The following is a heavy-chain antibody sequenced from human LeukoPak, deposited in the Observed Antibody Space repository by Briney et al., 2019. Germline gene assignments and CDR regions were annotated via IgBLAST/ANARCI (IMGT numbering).Heavy chain of an antibody. J-gene: IGHJ4*02. Sequence: SETLSLTRTVSGGSISSYYWSWIRQPAGKGLEWIGRIYTSGSTNYNPSLKSRVTMSVDTSKNQFSLKLSSVTAADTAVYYCAGSYSGSYYELFDYWGQGTLVTVSS. CDR2: IYTSGST. D-gene: IGHD1-26*01. V-gene: IGHV4-4*07. CDR3: AGSYSGSYYELFDY. CDR1: GGSISSYY.